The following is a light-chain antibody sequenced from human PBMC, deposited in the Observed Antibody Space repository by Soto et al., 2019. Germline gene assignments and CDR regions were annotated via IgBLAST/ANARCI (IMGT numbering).Light chain of an antibody. CDR2: DAS. Sequence: EIVLTQSPATLSLSPGERATRSCRASQSVRIYLAWYQQKPGQAPRLLIYDASNRATGIPARFSGSGSGTDFTLTISSLEPQDFAVYYCQHRYSWPLTFGGGTKVEIK. J-gene: IGKJ4*01. CDR1: QSVRIY. V-gene: IGKV3-11*01. CDR3: QHRYSWPLT.